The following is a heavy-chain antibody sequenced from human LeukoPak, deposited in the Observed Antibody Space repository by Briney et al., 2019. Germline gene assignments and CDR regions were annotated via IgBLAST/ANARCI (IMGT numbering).Heavy chain of an antibody. CDR1: GYTFTSYG. D-gene: IGHD2-15*01. J-gene: IGHJ6*02. CDR2: ISAYNGNT. CDR3: ARDYSRRDYYCGMDV. Sequence: ASVKVSCKASGYTFTSYGISWVRQAPGQGLEWMGWISAYNGNTNYAQKLQGRVTMTTDTSTSTAYMELRSLRSDDTAVYYCARDYSRRDYYCGMDVWGQGTTVTVSS. V-gene: IGHV1-18*01.